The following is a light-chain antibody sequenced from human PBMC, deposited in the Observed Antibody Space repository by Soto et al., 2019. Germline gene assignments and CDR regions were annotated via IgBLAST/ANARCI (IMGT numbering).Light chain of an antibody. CDR1: QSISSW. J-gene: IGKJ1*01. CDR2: DAS. Sequence: DIQMTQSPSTLSASVGDRVTITCRASQSISSWLAWYQQKPGKAPKLLIYDASSLESGAPSRFSGSGSGTEFTLTISSLQPDDFATYYCQQYNSYSKWTFGQGTKV. V-gene: IGKV1-5*01. CDR3: QQYNSYSKWT.